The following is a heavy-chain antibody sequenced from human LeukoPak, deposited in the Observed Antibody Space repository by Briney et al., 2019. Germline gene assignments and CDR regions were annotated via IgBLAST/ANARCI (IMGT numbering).Heavy chain of an antibody. CDR2: ISYDGSNK. J-gene: IGHJ4*02. D-gene: IGHD1-14*01. CDR1: GFTFSSYA. Sequence: GSLRLSCAASGFTFSSYAMHWVRPAPGKGLEWVAVISYDGSNKYYADSVKGRFTISRDNSKNTLYLQMNSLRAEDTAVYYCARDYGGVGFNPIDYWGQGTLVTVSS. CDR3: ARDYGGVGFNPIDY. V-gene: IGHV3-30-3*01.